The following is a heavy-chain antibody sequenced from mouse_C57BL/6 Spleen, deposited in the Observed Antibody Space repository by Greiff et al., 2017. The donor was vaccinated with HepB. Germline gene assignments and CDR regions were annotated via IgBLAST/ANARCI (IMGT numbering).Heavy chain of an antibody. D-gene: IGHD1-1*01. V-gene: IGHV5-17*01. CDR3: ARNYVKNFDY. Sequence: EVQVVESGGGLVKPGGSLKLSCAASGFTFSDYGMHWVRQAPEKGLEWVAYISSGSSTIYYADTVKGRFTISRDNAKNTLFLQMTSLRSEDTSMYYCARNYVKNFDYWGQGTTLTVSS. CDR1: GFTFSDYG. CDR2: ISSGSSTI. J-gene: IGHJ2*01.